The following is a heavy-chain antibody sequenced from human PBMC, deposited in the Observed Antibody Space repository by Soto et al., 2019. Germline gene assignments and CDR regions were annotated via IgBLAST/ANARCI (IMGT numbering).Heavy chain of an antibody. Sequence: ASVKVSCKASGYTFTSYAMHWVRQAPGQRLEWMGWINAGNGNTKYSQKFQGRVTITRDTSASTAYMELSSLRSEDTAVYYCARLLGYCSSTSCYYGMDVWGQGTTVTVSS. D-gene: IGHD2-2*01. CDR3: ARLLGYCSSTSCYYGMDV. J-gene: IGHJ6*02. V-gene: IGHV1-3*01. CDR1: GYTFTSYA. CDR2: INAGNGNT.